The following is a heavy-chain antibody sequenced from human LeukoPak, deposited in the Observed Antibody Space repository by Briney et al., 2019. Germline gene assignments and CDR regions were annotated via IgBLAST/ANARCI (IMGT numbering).Heavy chain of an antibody. CDR1: GYIFSNQW. Sequence: GESLKISCKGSGYIFSNQWIGWVRQMPGKGLEWMGIIYPGDSDTRYSPSFQGKVTISADKSISTAYLQRSSLKASDTAMYYCARQIRYSGGWDYWGQGTLVTVSS. J-gene: IGHJ4*02. D-gene: IGHD6-19*01. CDR3: ARQIRYSGGWDY. V-gene: IGHV5-51*01. CDR2: IYPGDSDT.